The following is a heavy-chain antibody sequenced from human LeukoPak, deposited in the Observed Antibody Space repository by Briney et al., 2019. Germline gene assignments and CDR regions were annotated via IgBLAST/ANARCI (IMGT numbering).Heavy chain of an antibody. J-gene: IGHJ3*02. CDR1: GFTFGNTW. V-gene: IGHV3-7*01. Sequence: GGSLRLSCAASGFTFGNTWMGWVRQAPGKGLEWVANISPDGSDKYYVDSVRGRFTISRDNAKNSLYLQMNSQRAEDTAIYYCARDQGALDIWGQGTMVTVSS. CDR3: ARDQGALDI. CDR2: ISPDGSDK.